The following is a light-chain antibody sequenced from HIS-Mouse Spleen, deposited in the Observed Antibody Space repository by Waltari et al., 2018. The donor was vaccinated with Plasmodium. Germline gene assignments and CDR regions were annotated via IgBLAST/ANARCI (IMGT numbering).Light chain of an antibody. J-gene: IGLJ3*02. CDR3: YSTDSSGNHRV. CDR2: EDS. V-gene: IGLV3-10*01. Sequence: SYELTQPPSVSVSPGQTARITCSGDALPKKYGYLYQQKSGQAPVLVIYEDSKRPSGIPERFSGSSSGTMATLTISGAQVEDEADYYCYSTDSSGNHRVFGGGTKLTVL. CDR1: ALPKKY.